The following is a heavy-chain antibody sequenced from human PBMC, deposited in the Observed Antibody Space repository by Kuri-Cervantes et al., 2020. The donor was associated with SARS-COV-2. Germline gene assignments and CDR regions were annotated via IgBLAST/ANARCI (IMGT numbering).Heavy chain of an antibody. J-gene: IGHJ4*02. CDR2: INPQSGGT. CDR1: GYMFTQYY. CDR3: ARVYCSGGSCYSLDY. D-gene: IGHD2-15*01. V-gene: IGHV1-2*02. Sequence: ASVKVSCKASGYMFTQYYVHWLRQAPGQGPEWVGLINPQSGGTNFAQKFRGRATMTRDTSTTTVHMELRSLRSDDTAVYYCARVYCSGGSCYSLDYWGQGTRVTVSS.